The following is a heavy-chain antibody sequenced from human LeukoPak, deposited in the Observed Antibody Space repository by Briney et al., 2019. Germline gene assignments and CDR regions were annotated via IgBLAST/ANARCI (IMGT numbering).Heavy chain of an antibody. V-gene: IGHV6-1*01. CDR1: GDNVSTINGA. CDR3: ARDEGNTGWHTFDI. D-gene: IGHD6-19*01. Sequence: SQTLSLTCGLSGDNVSTINGAWNWVRQSPSRGLEWLERTYYRSKWYYDYAVSVQDRITINPDTAKNQFSLQLSSVTPEDTAVYYCARDEGNTGWHTFDIWGQGTLITVSS. J-gene: IGHJ4*02. CDR2: TYYRSKWYY.